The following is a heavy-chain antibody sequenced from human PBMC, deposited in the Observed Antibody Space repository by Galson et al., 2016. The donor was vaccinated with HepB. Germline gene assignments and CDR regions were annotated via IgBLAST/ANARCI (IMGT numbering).Heavy chain of an antibody. D-gene: IGHD6-6*01. Sequence: SVKVSCKASGYAFTTHGISWVRQAPGQGLEWMGWISPYNGDSDHAQKFQGRLTMTTETSTNTVYMELRSLRSDDTAMYYCARDHQFQLPLVDNWFDSWGQGTLVTVSS. CDR2: ISPYNGDS. V-gene: IGHV1-18*01. CDR3: ARDHQFQLPLVDNWFDS. CDR1: GYAFTTHG. J-gene: IGHJ5*01.